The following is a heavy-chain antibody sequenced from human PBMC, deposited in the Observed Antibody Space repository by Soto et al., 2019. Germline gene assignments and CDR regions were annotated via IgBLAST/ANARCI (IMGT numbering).Heavy chain of an antibody. CDR2: IYYSGST. Sequence: SETLSLTCTVSGGSISRYYWSWIRQPPGKGLVWIVYIYYSGSTNYNPSLKSRVTISVDTPKNQFSLKLSPVTAEDTAVYYCARCRRGGPLPHYYYGMDVWGQGTTVTVSS. J-gene: IGHJ6*02. CDR1: GGSISRYY. V-gene: IGHV4-59*01. CDR3: ARCRRGGPLPHYYYGMDV. D-gene: IGHD3-10*01.